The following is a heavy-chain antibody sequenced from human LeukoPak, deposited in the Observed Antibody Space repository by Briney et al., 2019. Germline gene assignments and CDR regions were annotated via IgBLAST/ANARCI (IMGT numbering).Heavy chain of an antibody. D-gene: IGHD3-22*01. V-gene: IGHV3-48*04. J-gene: IGHJ6*03. CDR1: GFTFSDYS. Sequence: GGSLRLSCSASGFTFSDYSMNWVRQAPGKGLEWVSYISSTSATMYHADSVKGRFTISRDNAKNSLYLQMNSLRAEDTALYYCARDLTYYDSSGYYSDYYYMDVWGKGTTVTVSS. CDR2: ISSTSATM. CDR3: ARDLTYYDSSGYYSDYYYMDV.